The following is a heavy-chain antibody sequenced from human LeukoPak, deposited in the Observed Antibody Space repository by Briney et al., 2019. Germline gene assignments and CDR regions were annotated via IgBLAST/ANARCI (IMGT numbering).Heavy chain of an antibody. CDR3: ARDDRPESYYDFWSGYWANWFDP. D-gene: IGHD3-3*01. CDR2: ISSSGSTI. V-gene: IGHV3-11*01. J-gene: IGHJ5*02. CDR1: GFTFSDYY. Sequence: GGSLRLSCAASGFTFSDYYMSWIRRAPGKGLEWVSYISSSGSTIYYADSVRGRFTISRDNAKNSLYLQMNSLRAEDTAVYYCARDDRPESYYDFWSGYWANWFDPWGQGTLVTVSS.